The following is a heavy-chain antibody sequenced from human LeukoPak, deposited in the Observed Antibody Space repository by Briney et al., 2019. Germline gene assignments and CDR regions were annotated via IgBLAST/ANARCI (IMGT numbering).Heavy chain of an antibody. V-gene: IGHV4-39*07. Sequence: SETLSLTCTVSGGSISTSSYYWGWVRQPPGKGLEWIGNIFYSGSTYYSPSLKSRVTISLDTSRNQFSLKLNSVTAADTAVYYCARGYSYYSYYMDVWGKGTTVTISS. CDR3: ARGYSYYSYYMDV. D-gene: IGHD5-18*01. CDR2: IFYSGST. CDR1: GGSISTSSYY. J-gene: IGHJ6*03.